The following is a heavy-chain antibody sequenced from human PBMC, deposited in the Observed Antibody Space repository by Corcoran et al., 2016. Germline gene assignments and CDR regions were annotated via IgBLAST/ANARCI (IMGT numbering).Heavy chain of an antibody. CDR3: AKELHDYGDPRTDYYGMDV. CDR1: GFTFSSYG. CDR2: ISYDGSNK. J-gene: IGHJ6*02. V-gene: IGHV3-30*18. Sequence: QVQLVESGGGVVQPGRSLRLSCAASGFTFSSYGMHWVRQAPGKGLEWVAVISYDGSNKYYADSVKGRFTISRDNSKNTLYLQMNSLRAEDTAVYYCAKELHDYGDPRTDYYGMDVWGQGTTVTVSS. D-gene: IGHD4-17*01.